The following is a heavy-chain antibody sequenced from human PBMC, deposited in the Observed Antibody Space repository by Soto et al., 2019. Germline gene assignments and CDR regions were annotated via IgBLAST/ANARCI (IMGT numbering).Heavy chain of an antibody. CDR1: GFTFSDYY. D-gene: IGHD6-6*01. CDR2: ISSSGSTI. Sequence: GGSLRLSCAASGFTFSDYYVSWIRQAPGKGLEWVSYISSSGSTIHYADSVKGRFTISRDNAKNSLYLQMNSLRAEDTAVYYCARASEYSCSSGDSSSSYMYTCGKETTLTVSS. J-gene: IGHJ6*03. V-gene: IGHV3-11*01. CDR3: ARASEYSCSSGDSSSSYMYT.